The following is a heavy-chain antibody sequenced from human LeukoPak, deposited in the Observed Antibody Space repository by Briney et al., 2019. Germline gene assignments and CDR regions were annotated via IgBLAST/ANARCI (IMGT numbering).Heavy chain of an antibody. CDR3: VRVLIRYYDSSGYCDY. J-gene: IGHJ4*02. Sequence: PGGSLRLSCAASGFTFSSYSMNWVRQAPGKGLEWVSYISSSSSTIYYADSVKGRFTISRDNAKNSLYLQMNSLRAEDTAVYYCVRVLIRYYDSSGYCDYWGQGTLVTVSS. D-gene: IGHD3-22*01. CDR1: GFTFSSYS. V-gene: IGHV3-48*04. CDR2: ISSSSSTI.